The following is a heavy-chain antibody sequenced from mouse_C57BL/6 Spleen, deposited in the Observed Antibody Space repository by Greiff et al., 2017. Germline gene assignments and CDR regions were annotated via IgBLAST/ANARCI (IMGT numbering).Heavy chain of an antibody. CDR3: ARRITTWYWYFDV. CDR2: IYPRSGNT. J-gene: IGHJ1*03. V-gene: IGHV1-81*01. CDR1: GYTFTSYG. Sequence: VKLQESGAELARPGASVKLSCKASGYTFTSYGISWVKQRPGQGLEWIGEIYPRSGNTYYNEKFKGKATLTADKSSSTAYMELRSLTSEDSAVYFCARRITTWYWYFDVWGTGTTVTVSS. D-gene: IGHD1-1*01.